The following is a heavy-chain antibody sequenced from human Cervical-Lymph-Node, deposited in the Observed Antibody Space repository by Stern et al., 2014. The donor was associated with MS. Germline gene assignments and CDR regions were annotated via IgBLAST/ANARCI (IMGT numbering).Heavy chain of an antibody. Sequence: HVQLVQSGAEVKKPGSSVKVSCKASGGTFSSYAISWVRQAPGQRLEWMGATIPIFGIGNYAQKFQGRVTITADKSTSTAYMELSSLRSEDTAVYYCARDSLATSDAFDIWGQGTMVTVSS. CDR1: GGTFSSYA. D-gene: IGHD5-12*01. V-gene: IGHV1-69*14. J-gene: IGHJ3*02. CDR2: TIPIFGIG. CDR3: ARDSLATSDAFDI.